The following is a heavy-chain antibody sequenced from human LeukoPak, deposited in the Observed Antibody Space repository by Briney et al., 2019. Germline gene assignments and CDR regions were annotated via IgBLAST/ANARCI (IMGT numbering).Heavy chain of an antibody. Sequence: GGSLRLSCAASGFTFSSYAMTWVRQAPGKGLEWVSGTSGSGGSTYYADSVKGRFTISRDNSRSTLYLQMNSLRAEDTAVYYCAKGGNIVVVVAAHLWGQGTLVTVS. D-gene: IGHD2-15*01. V-gene: IGHV3-23*01. J-gene: IGHJ4*02. CDR1: GFTFSSYA. CDR2: TSGSGGST. CDR3: AKGGNIVVVVAAHL.